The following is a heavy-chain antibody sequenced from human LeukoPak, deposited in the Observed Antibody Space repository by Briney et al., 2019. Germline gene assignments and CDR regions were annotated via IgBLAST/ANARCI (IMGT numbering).Heavy chain of an antibody. CDR1: GGSISSYS. CDR2: IYYSGSN. CDR3: ARDHRNPVFGAFDI. Sequence: SETLSLTRTVSGGSISSYSWSWIRQPPGKVLEWIGYIYYSGSNNYNPSLKSRATISVDTSKNQFSLKLTSVTAADTAVYYCARDHRNPVFGAFDIWGQGTMVTVSS. V-gene: IGHV4-59*01. J-gene: IGHJ3*02. D-gene: IGHD3-10*01.